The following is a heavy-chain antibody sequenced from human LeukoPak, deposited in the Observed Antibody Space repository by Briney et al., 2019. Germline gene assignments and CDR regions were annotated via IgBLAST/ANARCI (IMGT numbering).Heavy chain of an antibody. Sequence: GRSLRLSCAASGFTFSSYGMHWVRQASGKGLEWVSVIWNDGSNKYYADSVKGRFTISRDNSKNTLYLQMNSLRAEDTAVYYCARPPVVGVPRFIFDYWGQGTLVTVSS. D-gene: IGHD2-2*01. CDR3: ARPPVVGVPRFIFDY. V-gene: IGHV3-33*01. J-gene: IGHJ4*02. CDR2: IWNDGSNK. CDR1: GFTFSSYG.